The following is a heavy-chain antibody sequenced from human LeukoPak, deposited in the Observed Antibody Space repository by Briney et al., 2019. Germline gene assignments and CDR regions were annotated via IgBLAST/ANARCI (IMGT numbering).Heavy chain of an antibody. CDR2: IYHSGST. CDR3: ARRRNVGSSSWYGPSGFQH. V-gene: IGHV4-4*02. Sequence: SGTLSLTCAVSGGSISSSNWWSWVRQPPGKGLEWIGEIYHSGSTNYNPSLKSRVTISVDKSKNQFSLKLSSVTAADTAVYYCARRRNVGSSSWYGPSGFQHWGQGTLVTVSS. CDR1: GGSISSSNW. D-gene: IGHD6-13*01. J-gene: IGHJ1*01.